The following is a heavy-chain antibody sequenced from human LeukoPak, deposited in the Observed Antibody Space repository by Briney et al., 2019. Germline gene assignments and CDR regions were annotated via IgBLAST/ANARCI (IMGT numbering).Heavy chain of an antibody. J-gene: IGHJ5*02. CDR1: GYSISSGYY. Sequence: SETLSLTCTVSGYSISSGYYWGWIRQPPGKGLEWIGSIYHSGSTYYNPSLKSRVTISVDTSKNQFSLKLSSVTAADTAVYYCARVAYCSGGSCRRGWFDPWGQGTLVTVSS. CDR3: ARVAYCSGGSCRRGWFDP. D-gene: IGHD2-15*01. V-gene: IGHV4-38-2*02. CDR2: IYHSGST.